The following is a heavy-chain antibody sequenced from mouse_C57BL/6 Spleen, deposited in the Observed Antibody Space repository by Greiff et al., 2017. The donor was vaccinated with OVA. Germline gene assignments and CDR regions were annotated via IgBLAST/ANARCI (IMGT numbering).Heavy chain of an antibody. CDR3: AREDSLFDD. J-gene: IGHJ2*01. V-gene: IGHV5-4*01. CDR2: ISDGGSYT. D-gene: IGHD3-3*01. Sequence: VKLMESGGGLVKPGGSLKLSCAASGFTFSSYAMSWVRQTPEKRLEWVATISDGGSYTYYPDNVKGRFTISRDNAKNNLYLQMSHLTSEDTAMYYCAREDSLFDDWGQGATLTDSS. CDR1: GFTFSSYA.